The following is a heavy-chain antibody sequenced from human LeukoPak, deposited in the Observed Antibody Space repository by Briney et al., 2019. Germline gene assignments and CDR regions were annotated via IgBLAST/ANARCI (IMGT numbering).Heavy chain of an antibody. V-gene: IGHV3-30*01. CDR3: ERARVRGVSFFAY. Sequence: HPGRSLRLSCEASGFTFSTYAMHWVRQAPGKGLEWVSEISYDGSNEYYADSVKGRFTISRGKSKNTLYLQMNSLTAEDSAVYYCERARVRGVSFFAYWGQGTLVTVSS. D-gene: IGHD2-21*01. J-gene: IGHJ4*02. CDR1: GFTFSTYA. CDR2: ISYDGSNE.